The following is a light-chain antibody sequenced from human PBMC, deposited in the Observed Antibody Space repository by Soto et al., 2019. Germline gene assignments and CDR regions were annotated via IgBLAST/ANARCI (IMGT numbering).Light chain of an antibody. Sequence: EIVLTQSPGTLSLSPCERATLSCSASQSVSSSYLAWYQQKPGQAPRLLIYGASSRATGIPDRFSGSGSGTDVTLTISRLEPEDVAVYYCQQYGSCPTWTFGQGTKVDIK. CDR2: GAS. J-gene: IGKJ1*01. CDR3: QQYGSCPTWT. CDR1: QSVSSSY. V-gene: IGKV3-20*01.